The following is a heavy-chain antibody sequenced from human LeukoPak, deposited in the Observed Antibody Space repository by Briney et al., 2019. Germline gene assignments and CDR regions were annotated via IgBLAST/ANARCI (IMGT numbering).Heavy chain of an antibody. Sequence: PGGSLRLSCAASGFTFSNYAMSWVRQAPGKGLEWVSAISGSGGSTYYADSVKGRFTISRDNSKNTLYLQMNSLGAEDTAVYYCAKDGHSSSWYGWYYFDYWGQGTLVTVSS. CDR2: ISGSGGST. V-gene: IGHV3-23*01. D-gene: IGHD6-13*01. CDR3: AKDGHSSSWYGWYYFDY. J-gene: IGHJ4*02. CDR1: GFTFSNYA.